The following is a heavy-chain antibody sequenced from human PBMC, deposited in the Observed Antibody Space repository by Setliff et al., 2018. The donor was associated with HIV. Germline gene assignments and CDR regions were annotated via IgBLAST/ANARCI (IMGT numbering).Heavy chain of an antibody. CDR1: GGSFSDNY. D-gene: IGHD4-17*01. J-gene: IGHJ4*02. CDR3: ARAAAGNTGPFDL. CDR2: IYYSGST. V-gene: IGHV4-59*08. Sequence: ETLSLTCAVYGGSFSDNYWSWIRQSPGKGLEWIGYIYYSGSTNYNPSLKSRVTVSVDTSKNQFSLKLTSVTASDTAVYYCARAAAGNTGPFDLWGQGSPVTVSS.